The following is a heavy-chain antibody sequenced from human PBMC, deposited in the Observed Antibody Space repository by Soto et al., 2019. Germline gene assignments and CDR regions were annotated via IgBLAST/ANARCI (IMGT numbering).Heavy chain of an antibody. Sequence: QVQLEQSGAEVQKPGSSVKISCQASGGTLSAHGVSWLRQAPGQGLEWVGGTIPVFNTANYAPKFQGSVTIAADKSTNIAYMELGSLRSDDTAFYYCARGVYGSGNYYTGPSAFDIWGQGTLVIVSS. CDR2: TIPVFNTA. D-gene: IGHD3-10*01. CDR1: GGTLSAHG. J-gene: IGHJ3*02. CDR3: ARGVYGSGNYYTGPSAFDI. V-gene: IGHV1-69*06.